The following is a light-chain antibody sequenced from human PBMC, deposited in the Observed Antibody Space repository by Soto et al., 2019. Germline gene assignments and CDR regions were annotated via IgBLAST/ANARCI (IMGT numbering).Light chain of an antibody. CDR2: DAS. Sequence: ETVMTQSPATLSVSPGERPTLSCRASQSVYSYLAWYQQKPGQAPRLLIYDASTRATGILARFSGSGSGTEFTLPISSLQSEDFAVYYCQQYNTWPFTFGPGTKVDIK. CDR3: QQYNTWPFT. V-gene: IGKV3-15*01. J-gene: IGKJ3*01. CDR1: QSVYSY.